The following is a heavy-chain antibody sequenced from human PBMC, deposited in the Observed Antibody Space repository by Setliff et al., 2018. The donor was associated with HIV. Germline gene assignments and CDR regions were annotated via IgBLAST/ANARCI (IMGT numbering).Heavy chain of an antibody. CDR2: IYSSGNT. J-gene: IGHJ3*02. V-gene: IGHV4-34*09. Sequence: KPSETLSLTCAVHGESFSSYYWSWIRQPPGRALEWIGRIYSSGNTDYNPSLKSRVTISIDTSKNQFSLKLSSVTAADTAIYYCARVPRITTLRNAFDIWGQGTMVTVSS. D-gene: IGHD3-3*01. CDR3: ARVPRITTLRNAFDI. CDR1: GESFSSYY.